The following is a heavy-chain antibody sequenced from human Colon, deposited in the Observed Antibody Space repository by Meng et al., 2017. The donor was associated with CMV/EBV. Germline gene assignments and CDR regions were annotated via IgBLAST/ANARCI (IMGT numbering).Heavy chain of an antibody. CDR3: ARGKRAQFLVGGWFDR. CDR1: GFTFTGYY. Sequence: SVTVSCMASGFTFTGYYMQWLRQAPGQGLEWMGWINPNNGETLYAQDFQGRVTMTRDTSINTYYMVLSGLTSDDAAVYYWARGKRAQFLVGGWFDRWGQGTLVTVSS. D-gene: IGHD2/OR15-2a*01. V-gene: IGHV1-2*02. J-gene: IGHJ5*02. CDR2: INPNNGET.